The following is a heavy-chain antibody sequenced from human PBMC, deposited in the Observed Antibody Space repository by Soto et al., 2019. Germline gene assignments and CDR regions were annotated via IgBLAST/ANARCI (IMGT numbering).Heavy chain of an antibody. CDR3: ARGRKLRYFDWLSSRETFDY. D-gene: IGHD3-9*01. J-gene: IGHJ4*02. Sequence: SETLSLTCTVSGGSVSSNDYSWGWIRQSPGKGLEWIGTIYSSEDTHYNPSLLSRVTISVDTSKNQFSLKLSSVTAADTAVYYCARGRKLRYFDWLSSRETFDYWGQGTLVTVSS. CDR2: IYSSEDT. CDR1: GGSVSSNDYS. V-gene: IGHV4-39*07.